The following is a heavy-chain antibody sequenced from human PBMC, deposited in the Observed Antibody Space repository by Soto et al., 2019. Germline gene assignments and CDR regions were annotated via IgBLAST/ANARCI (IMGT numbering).Heavy chain of an antibody. CDR2: IYYSGST. J-gene: IGHJ4*02. CDR1: GGSIGSYY. CDR3: ARGGWRQIDY. D-gene: IGHD3-3*01. V-gene: IGHV4-59*08. Sequence: SETFSLTCSVSGGSIGSYYWRWIRQPPGKGLEWIGYIYYSGSTNYNPSLKSRVTISVDTSKNQFSLMLSSVTAADTAVYYCARGGWRQIDYWGQGALVTVSS.